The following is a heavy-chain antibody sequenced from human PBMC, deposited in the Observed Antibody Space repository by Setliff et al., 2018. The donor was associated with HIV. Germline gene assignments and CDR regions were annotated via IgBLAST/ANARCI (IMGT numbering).Heavy chain of an antibody. CDR2: IKSKTDGGTT. CDR1: GFTFSNAW. J-gene: IGHJ6*03. Sequence: GGSLRLSCAASGFTFSNAWMSWVRQAPGKGLEWVGRIKSKTDGGTTDYAAPGKGRFTISRDDSKNTRDLQMNSLTTEDTAVYYCTTDPDTMVRGVSYYYYYMDVWGKGTTVTVSS. D-gene: IGHD3-10*01. CDR3: TTDPDTMVRGVSYYYYYMDV. V-gene: IGHV3-15*01.